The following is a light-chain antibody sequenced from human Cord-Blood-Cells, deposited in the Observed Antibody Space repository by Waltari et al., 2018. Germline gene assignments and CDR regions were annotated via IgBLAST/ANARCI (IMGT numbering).Light chain of an antibody. CDR3: AAWDDSLNGWV. CDR1: SSNIGSHT. Sequence: QSVLTQPPSASGTPGQRVTISCSGSSSNIGSHTVNWYQQRPGTAPKLLIYSNNQRPSGVPSRFSGSKSGTSASLAISGLQSEDEADYYCAAWDDSLNGWVFGGGTKLTVL. V-gene: IGLV1-44*01. J-gene: IGLJ3*02. CDR2: SNN.